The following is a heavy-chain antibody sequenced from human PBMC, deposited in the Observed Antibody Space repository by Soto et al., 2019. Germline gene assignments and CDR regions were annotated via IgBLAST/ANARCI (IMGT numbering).Heavy chain of an antibody. CDR1: GFTFSNYW. D-gene: IGHD2-15*01. J-gene: IGHJ4*02. CDR3: VRTSLVVAVATREDF. Sequence: GGSLRLSCAASGFTFSNYWMHWVRQAPGKGLVCVSRIDSDGSRITYADFVKGRFTISRDNAKNTVYLHMNSLTAENTAVYYCVRTSLVVAVATREDFWGQGTPVTVSS. CDR2: IDSDGSRI. V-gene: IGHV3-74*01.